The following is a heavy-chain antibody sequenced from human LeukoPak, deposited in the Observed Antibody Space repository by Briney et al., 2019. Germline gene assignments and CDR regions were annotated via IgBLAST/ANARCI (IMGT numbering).Heavy chain of an antibody. CDR1: GYSISSGYY. Sequence: PSETLSLTWAVSGYSISSGYYWGWIRQPPGKGLEWIGSIYHSGSTYYNPSLKSRVTISVDTSKNQFSLKLSSVTAADTAVYYCAGGLAYCSSTSCHDYWGQGTLVTVSS. D-gene: IGHD2-2*01. J-gene: IGHJ4*02. V-gene: IGHV4-38-2*01. CDR3: AGGLAYCSSTSCHDY. CDR2: IYHSGST.